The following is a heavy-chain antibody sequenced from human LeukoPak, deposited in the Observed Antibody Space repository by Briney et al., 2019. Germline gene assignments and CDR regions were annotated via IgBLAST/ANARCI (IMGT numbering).Heavy chain of an antibody. D-gene: IGHD6-19*01. CDR1: GFTFSSYS. J-gene: IGHJ4*02. V-gene: IGHV3-53*01. Sequence: QPGGSLRLSCAASGFTFSSYSMNWVRQAPGKGLEWVSVIYSGGSTYYADSVKGRFTMSRDNSKNTLYLQMNSLRAEDTAVYYCARDRTSSGWGGPFDYWGQGTLVTVSS. CDR2: IYSGGST. CDR3: ARDRTSSGWGGPFDY.